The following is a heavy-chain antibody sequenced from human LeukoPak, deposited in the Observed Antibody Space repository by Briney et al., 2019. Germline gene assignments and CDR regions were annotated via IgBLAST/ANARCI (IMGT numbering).Heavy chain of an antibody. CDR2: MHEHGREI. CDR3: AREAYDYDTSGYYDNYYYHYMDV. V-gene: IGHV3-7*01. Sequence: GGSLRLSCAASGFSFGGFSMSWVRQTPGKGLEWVTYMHEHGREIFYADSVKGRFTISRDNAKNSLYLQMNSLRAEDAGVYYCAREAYDYDTSGYYDNYYYHYMDVWGKGTTVTVSS. J-gene: IGHJ6*03. D-gene: IGHD3-22*01. CDR1: GFSFGGFS.